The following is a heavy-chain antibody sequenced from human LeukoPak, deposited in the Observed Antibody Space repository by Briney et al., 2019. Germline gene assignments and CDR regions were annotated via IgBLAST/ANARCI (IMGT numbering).Heavy chain of an antibody. J-gene: IGHJ4*02. Sequence: GASVKVSCKASGYTFTGYYMNWVRQAPGQGLEWMGWVNPNSGGTNYAQKFQGRVTMTRDTSASTVYMELSSLRSEDTAVYYCARGGYSYGYSDYWGQGTLVTVSS. D-gene: IGHD5-18*01. V-gene: IGHV1-2*02. CDR1: GYTFTGYY. CDR3: ARGGYSYGYSDY. CDR2: VNPNSGGT.